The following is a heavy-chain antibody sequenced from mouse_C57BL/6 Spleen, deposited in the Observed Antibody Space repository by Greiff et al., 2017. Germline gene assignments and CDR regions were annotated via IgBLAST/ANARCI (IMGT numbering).Heavy chain of an antibody. CDR1: GFTFSSYT. D-gene: IGHD1-1*01. CDR2: ISGGGGNT. Sequence: EVKLMESGGGLVKPGGSLKLSCAASGFTFSSYTMSWVRQTPEKRLEWVATISGGGGNTYYPDSVKGRFTISRDNAKNTLYLQMSSLRSEDTALYYCARHGYYGSSPWYFDVWGTGTTVTVSS. J-gene: IGHJ1*03. CDR3: ARHGYYGSSPWYFDV. V-gene: IGHV5-9*01.